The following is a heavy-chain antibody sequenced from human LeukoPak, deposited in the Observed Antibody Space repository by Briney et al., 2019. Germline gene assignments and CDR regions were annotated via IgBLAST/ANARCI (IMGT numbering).Heavy chain of an antibody. J-gene: IGHJ5*02. Sequence: PSETLSLTCTVSGGSISSSSYYWGSIRQPPGKGLEWIGSIYYSGSTYYNPSLKSRVTISVDTSKNQFSLKLSSVTASDTAVYYCARQETTEISRTQFDPLGQGTLVTVSS. CDR2: IYYSGST. V-gene: IGHV4-39*01. CDR1: GGSISSSSYY. CDR3: ARQETTEISRTQFDP. D-gene: IGHD4-17*01.